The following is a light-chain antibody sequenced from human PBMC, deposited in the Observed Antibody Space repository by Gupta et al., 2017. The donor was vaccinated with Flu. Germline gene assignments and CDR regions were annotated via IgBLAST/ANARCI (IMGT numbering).Light chain of an antibody. J-gene: IGKJ1*01. CDR1: QSLLHSNGYNY. V-gene: IGKV2-28*01. CDR2: LGS. CDR3: MQAPQIWT. Sequence: DIVMTQSPLSLPVTPGEPASISCRSSQSLLHSNGYNYLDWYLQKPGQSPQLLIYLGSYRASGVPDRFSGSGSGTDFTLKISRVEAEDVGVYYCMQAPQIWTFGQGTKVEIK.